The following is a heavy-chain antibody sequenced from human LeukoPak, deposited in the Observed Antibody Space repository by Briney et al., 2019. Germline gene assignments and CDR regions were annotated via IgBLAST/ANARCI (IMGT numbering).Heavy chain of an antibody. D-gene: IGHD3-22*01. CDR3: ARDEPSQGDSSGSQFDY. CDR1: GFTFSSYS. V-gene: IGHV3-21*04. Sequence: RPGGSLRLSCAASGFTFSSYSMNWVRQAPGKGLEWVSSISSSSSYIYYADSVKGRFTISRDNAKNSLYLQMNSLRAEDTAVYYCARDEPSQGDSSGSQFDYWGQGTLVTVSS. J-gene: IGHJ4*02. CDR2: ISSSSSYI.